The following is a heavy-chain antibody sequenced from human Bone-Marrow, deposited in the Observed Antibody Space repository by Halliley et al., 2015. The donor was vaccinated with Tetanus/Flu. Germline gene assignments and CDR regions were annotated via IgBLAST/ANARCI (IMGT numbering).Heavy chain of an antibody. Sequence: WISAHNGKTNHAQKVQGRVTMTTDTSTKTAYMELRSLRSDDTAVYYCARDGRTGPVITTPSDTWGQGTMVTVSS. D-gene: IGHD4-4*01. CDR3: ARDGRTGPVITTPSDT. V-gene: IGHV1-18*01. CDR2: ISAHNGKT. J-gene: IGHJ3*02.